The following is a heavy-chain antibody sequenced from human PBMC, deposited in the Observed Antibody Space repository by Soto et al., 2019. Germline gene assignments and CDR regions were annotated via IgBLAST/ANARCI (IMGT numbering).Heavy chain of an antibody. CDR3: ARCIQQDYYYGMDV. Sequence: QAQLVQSGAEVKKPGASVKVSCKASGYTFYSPSISWVRQAPGQGLEWMGRISADNGNTKYAQKFRGRVTMATDTSTSTVYMELRNLRSDDTAVYYCARCIQQDYYYGMDVWGQGTTVTVSS. CDR1: GYTFYSPS. D-gene: IGHD5-18*01. CDR2: ISADNGNT. J-gene: IGHJ6*02. V-gene: IGHV1-18*01.